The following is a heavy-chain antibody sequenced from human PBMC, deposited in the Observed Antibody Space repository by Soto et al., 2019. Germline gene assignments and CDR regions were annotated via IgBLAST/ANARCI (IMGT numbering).Heavy chain of an antibody. V-gene: IGHV3-30-3*01. Sequence: GGSLRLACAASGVSFSISAMHWVRQAAGKGLEWVAVISYDGSIKYYAASVKGRFTISRDHPKNTLYLQMNSLRADDTAVYYCARAEAVAGPYYFDYWGQGTLVTVSS. D-gene: IGHD6-19*01. CDR3: ARAEAVAGPYYFDY. CDR1: GVSFSISA. J-gene: IGHJ4*02. CDR2: ISYDGSIK.